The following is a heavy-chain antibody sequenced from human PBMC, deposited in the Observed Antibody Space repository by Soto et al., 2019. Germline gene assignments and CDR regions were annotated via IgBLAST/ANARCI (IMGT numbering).Heavy chain of an antibody. D-gene: IGHD2-15*01. CDR1: GASISSYY. CDR3: ARGIEVMVAAARHHFDY. Sequence: QVHLQESGPGLVKPSETLSLTCAVSGASISSYYWSWIRQSPGKGLEWIGFIYYSGSTNYNPSLKSRVTMSLDTSKNQFSLKVSSVTAADTAVYYCARGIEVMVAAARHHFDYWGQGTLVTVSS. CDR2: IYYSGST. V-gene: IGHV4-59*01. J-gene: IGHJ4*02.